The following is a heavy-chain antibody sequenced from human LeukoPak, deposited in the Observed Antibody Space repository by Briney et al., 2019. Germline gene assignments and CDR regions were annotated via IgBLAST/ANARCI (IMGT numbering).Heavy chain of an antibody. V-gene: IGHV3-23*05. Sequence: SGGSLRLSCVASGFTFSDYAMNWVRQAPGKGLEWVSTFKTNYNQVYYAESVRGRFTISRDNSKNTLYLQMNSLRAEDTAVYYCANRFSYGPNEYFDYWGQGTLVTVSS. J-gene: IGHJ4*02. CDR3: ANRFSYGPNEYFDY. D-gene: IGHD5-18*01. CDR2: FKTNYNQV. CDR1: GFTFSDYA.